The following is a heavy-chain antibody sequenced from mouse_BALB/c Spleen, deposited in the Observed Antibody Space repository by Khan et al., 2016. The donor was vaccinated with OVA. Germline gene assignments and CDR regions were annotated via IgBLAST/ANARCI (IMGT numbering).Heavy chain of an antibody. CDR3: ARSTATLAMDY. V-gene: IGHV1S136*01. D-gene: IGHD1-2*01. J-gene: IGHJ4*01. Sequence: EVQLQESGPELVKPGASVKMSCKAFGYTFTSYVMHWVKQKPGQGLEWIGYINPYNDDTKYNEIFKDKATLTSDKSSTTAYMELSSLTSEDSAVYYCARSTATLAMDYWGQGTSVTVSS. CDR2: INPYNDDT. CDR1: GYTFTSYV.